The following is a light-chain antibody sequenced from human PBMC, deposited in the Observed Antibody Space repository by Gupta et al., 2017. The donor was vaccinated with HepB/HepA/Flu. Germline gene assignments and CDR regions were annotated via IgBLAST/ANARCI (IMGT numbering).Light chain of an antibody. CDR1: QSVSSY. V-gene: IGKV3-11*01. CDR2: DAS. CDR3: QQSNNWSLT. J-gene: IGKJ4*01. Sequence: VLIQSPATLSLSPGERATLSCRASQSVSSYLAWYQQKPGQAPRLLIYDASNRATGIPARFSGSGSGTDFTLTISSLQPEDFAVYYCQQSNNWSLTFGGGTKVEI.